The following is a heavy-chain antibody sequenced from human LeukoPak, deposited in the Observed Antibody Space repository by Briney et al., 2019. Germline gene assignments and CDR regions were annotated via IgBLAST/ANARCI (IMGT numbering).Heavy chain of an antibody. D-gene: IGHD2-15*01. CDR3: ARGVYCSGDTCYYYYYYMDV. Sequence: SETLSLTCTVSGGSISSYYWSWIRQPPGKGLEWIGYIYYSGSTNYNPSLKSRVTISVDTSKNQFSLRLSSVTAADTAVYYCARGVYCSGDTCYYYYYYMDVWGKGTTVTVSS. CDR2: IYYSGST. V-gene: IGHV4-59*12. CDR1: GGSISSYY. J-gene: IGHJ6*03.